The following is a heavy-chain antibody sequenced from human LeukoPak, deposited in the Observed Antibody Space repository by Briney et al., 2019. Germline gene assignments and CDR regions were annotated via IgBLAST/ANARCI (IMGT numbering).Heavy chain of an antibody. V-gene: IGHV4-39*01. CDR2: IYYTGST. CDR1: GGSISSSSYY. J-gene: IGHJ3*02. D-gene: IGHD2-15*01. Sequence: PSETLSLTCTVSGGSISSSSYYWGWIRQPPGKGLEWIGSIYYTGSTHYNTSLKSRVTTSVDTSKNQFSLKLSSVTAADTAVYYCPSPRIGAFDIWGQGTMVTVSS. CDR3: PSPRIGAFDI.